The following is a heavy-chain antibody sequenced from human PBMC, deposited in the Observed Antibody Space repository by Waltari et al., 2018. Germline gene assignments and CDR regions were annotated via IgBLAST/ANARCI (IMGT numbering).Heavy chain of an antibody. CDR1: GYTFTELS. Sequence: QVRLVQSGAEVKKPGASVKVSCKVSGYTFTELSIHWVRQAPGKGLEWMGSFDPENVKTIYAQTFQGRLTLTEDTSTATAYMELNSLRSEDTAVYYCATDYSRLLERGDFFHGLDVWGHGTTVTVSS. J-gene: IGHJ6*02. CDR3: ATDYSRLLERGDFFHGLDV. V-gene: IGHV1-24*01. D-gene: IGHD3-3*01. CDR2: FDPENVKT.